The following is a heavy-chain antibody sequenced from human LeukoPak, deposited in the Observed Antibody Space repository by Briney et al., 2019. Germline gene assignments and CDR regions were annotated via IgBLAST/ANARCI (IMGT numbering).Heavy chain of an antibody. Sequence: SETLSLTCAVYGGSFSGYYWNWIRQPPGKGLEWIGEINHSGSTNYNPSLKSRVTISVDTSKNQFSLKLSSVTAADTAVYYCARDWWGIVGAPDYWGQGTLVTVSS. CDR3: ARDWWGIVGAPDY. V-gene: IGHV4-34*01. J-gene: IGHJ4*02. CDR1: GGSFSGYY. CDR2: INHSGST. D-gene: IGHD1-26*01.